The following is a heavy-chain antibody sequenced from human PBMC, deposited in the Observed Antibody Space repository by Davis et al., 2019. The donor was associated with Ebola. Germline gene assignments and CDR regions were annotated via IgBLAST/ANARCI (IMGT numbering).Heavy chain of an antibody. D-gene: IGHD6-19*01. V-gene: IGHV3-49*03. Sequence: GESLKISCTASGFTFGDYAMSWFRQAPGKGLEWVGFIRSKAYGGTTEYAASVKGRFTISRYDSKSIAYLQMNSLKTEDTAVYYCTAQDSSGWFPSFDYWGQGTLVTVSS. CDR3: TAQDSSGWFPSFDY. CDR1: GFTFGDYA. J-gene: IGHJ4*02. CDR2: IRSKAYGGTT.